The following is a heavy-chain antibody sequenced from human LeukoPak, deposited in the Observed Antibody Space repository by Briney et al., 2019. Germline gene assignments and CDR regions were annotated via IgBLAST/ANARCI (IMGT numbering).Heavy chain of an antibody. D-gene: IGHD1-26*01. CDR2: INPNSGGT. CDR3: ARGRRGNSGSYGY. CDR1: GYSFTGYY. V-gene: IGHV1-2*02. Sequence: ASVKVSCKASGYSFTGYYMHWVQQAPGQGLEWMGWINPNSGGTNYAQKFQGRVTMTRDTSISTAYMELSRLRSDDTAVYYCARGRRGNSGSYGYWGQGTLVTVSS. J-gene: IGHJ4*02.